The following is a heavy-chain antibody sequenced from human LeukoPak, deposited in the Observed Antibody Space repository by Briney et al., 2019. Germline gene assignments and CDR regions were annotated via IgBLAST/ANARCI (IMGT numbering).Heavy chain of an antibody. J-gene: IGHJ2*01. CDR1: GGSITGYY. V-gene: IGHV4-59*08. Sequence: SETLSLTCTVSGGSITGYYWSWIRQPPGEGLEWIGYIYYSGSTNYNPSLKSRVTISVDTSKNQFSLKLSSVTAADTAVYYCAKYGDSWYFDLWGRGTLATVSS. D-gene: IGHD4-17*01. CDR3: AKYGDSWYFDL. CDR2: IYYSGST.